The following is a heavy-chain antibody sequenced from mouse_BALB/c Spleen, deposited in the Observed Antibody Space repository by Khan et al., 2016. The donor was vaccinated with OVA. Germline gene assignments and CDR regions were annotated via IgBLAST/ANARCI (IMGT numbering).Heavy chain of an antibody. CDR2: INPTLGYT. Sequence: VQLQESGADLAKPSPRLKISCTVSGFSFTSYWMHWIKQRPGQGLEWLGYINPTLGYTDYNHKFKDKAKLNADKSSSTAYMQLSSMTSDDSAVYYCARDRIDYGGEGTALTVSS. J-gene: IGHJ2*01. V-gene: IGHV1-7*01. CDR1: GFSFTSYW. CDR3: ARDRIDY.